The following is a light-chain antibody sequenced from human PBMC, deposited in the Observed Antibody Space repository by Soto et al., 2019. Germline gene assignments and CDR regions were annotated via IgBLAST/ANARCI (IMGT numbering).Light chain of an antibody. V-gene: IGLV2-14*01. J-gene: IGLJ1*01. CDR2: DVT. CDR3: GSFTSSNTLV. Sequence: QSALTQPASVSGSPGQSITISCIGTSSDVGFHNYVSWYQQDPGKAPKLKIYDVTKRPSGVSNRFSGSKSGNTASLTISGLQAEDEADYYCGSFTSSNTLVFGTGTKVTVL. CDR1: SSDVGFHNY.